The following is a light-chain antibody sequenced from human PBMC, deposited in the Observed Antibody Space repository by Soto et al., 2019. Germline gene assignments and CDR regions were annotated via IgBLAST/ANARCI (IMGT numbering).Light chain of an antibody. CDR1: QGISNW. CDR3: QQYNSYSGT. CDR2: HAS. J-gene: IGKJ1*01. V-gene: IGKV1-5*01. Sequence: DIQMTQSPSTLSASIGDTVTVACRASQGISNWLAWYQQKPGKAPKLLIFHASSLESGVPSRFSGSGSGAEFTLTISSLQPDDFATYYCQQYNSYSGTFGQGTKVDIK.